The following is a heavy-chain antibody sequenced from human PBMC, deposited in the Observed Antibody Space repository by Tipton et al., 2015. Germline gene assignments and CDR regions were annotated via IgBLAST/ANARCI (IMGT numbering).Heavy chain of an antibody. CDR3: RRVGGYYYDTSGSSSTY. CDR2: ITSSAYYI. CDR1: GFSFSSYS. D-gene: IGHD3-22*01. J-gene: IGHJ4*02. V-gene: IGHV3-21*01. Sequence: SLRLSCVVSGFSFSSYSMTWVRQAPGKGLEWVSSITSSAYYIYYADSVRGRFTISRDNAKNSLYLQMNSLRAEDTAVYYCRRVGGYYYDTSGSSSTYWGQGTLVTVSS.